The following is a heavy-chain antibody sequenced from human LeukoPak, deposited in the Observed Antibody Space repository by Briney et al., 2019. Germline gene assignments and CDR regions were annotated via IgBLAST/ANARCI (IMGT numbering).Heavy chain of an antibody. CDR2: INPNSGGT. CDR3: TRDATAMVDELYYYYYMDV. J-gene: IGHJ6*03. CDR1: GYTFTGYY. Sequence: ASVKVSCKASGYTFTGYYMHWVRQAPGQGLEWMGWINPNSGGTNYAQKFQGRVTMTRDTSISTAYMELSRLRSDDTAVYYCTRDATAMVDELYYYYYMDVWGKGTTVTVSS. D-gene: IGHD5-18*01. V-gene: IGHV1-2*02.